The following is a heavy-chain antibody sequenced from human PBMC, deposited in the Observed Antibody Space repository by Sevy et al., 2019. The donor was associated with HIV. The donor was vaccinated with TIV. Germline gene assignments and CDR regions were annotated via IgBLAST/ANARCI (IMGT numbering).Heavy chain of an antibody. J-gene: IGHJ6*02. CDR2: ISWNSGSI. CDR1: GFTFDDYA. D-gene: IGHD6-6*01. CDR3: AKVIMGSSSPTTPYYYYYYGMDV. Sequence: GGSLRLSCAASGFTFDDYAMHWVRQAPGKGLEWVSGISWNSGSIGYADSVKGRFTISRDNAKNSLYLQMNSLRAEDRALYYCAKVIMGSSSPTTPYYYYYYGMDVWGQGTTVTVSS. V-gene: IGHV3-9*01.